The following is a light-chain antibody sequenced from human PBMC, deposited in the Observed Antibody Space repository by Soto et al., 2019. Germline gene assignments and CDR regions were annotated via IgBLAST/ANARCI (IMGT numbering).Light chain of an antibody. J-gene: IGKJ3*01. V-gene: IGKV2-28*01. CDR1: QSLLHSDGDNY. Sequence: DLVMTQSPLSLPVTPGEPASISCKSSQSLLHSDGDNYLEWYVQKAGQSPQLLIYLVSHRASGVPDRLSGSGSGTDFTLKISKVEADDVGVYYCMQTLQTPYTFGPGTKVEIK. CDR3: MQTLQTPYT. CDR2: LVS.